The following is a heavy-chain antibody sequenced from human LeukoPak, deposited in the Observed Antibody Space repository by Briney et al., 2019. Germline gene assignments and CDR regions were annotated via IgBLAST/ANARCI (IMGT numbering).Heavy chain of an antibody. V-gene: IGHV3-30*18. Sequence: GGSLRLSCAASGFTFSSYGMHWVRQAPGKGLEWVAVISYDGSNKYYADSVKGRFTISRDNSKNTLYLQMNSLRAEDTAVYYCAKAYYDSSGYQINPFDYWGQGTLVTVSS. CDR3: AKAYYDSSGYQINPFDY. CDR1: GFTFSSYG. J-gene: IGHJ4*02. D-gene: IGHD3-22*01. CDR2: ISYDGSNK.